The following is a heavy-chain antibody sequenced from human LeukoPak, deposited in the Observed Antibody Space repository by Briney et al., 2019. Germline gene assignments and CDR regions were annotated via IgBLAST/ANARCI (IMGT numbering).Heavy chain of an antibody. CDR1: GGSISSNNW. CDR3: AKSGGYGLIDY. V-gene: IGHV4-4*02. CDR2: IYYSGST. J-gene: IGHJ4*02. Sequence: SETLSLTCAVSGGSISSNNWWSWVRQPPGKGLEWIGNIYYSGSTYYNASLQSRVTISIDMSKNEFSLRLNSVTAADTAMYYCAKSGGYGLIDYWGQGTLVTVSS. D-gene: IGHD1-26*01.